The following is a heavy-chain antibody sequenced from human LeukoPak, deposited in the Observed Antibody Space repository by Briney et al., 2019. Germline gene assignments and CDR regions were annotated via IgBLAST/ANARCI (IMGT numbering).Heavy chain of an antibody. CDR3: AKESDFWSGYPIFFDY. V-gene: IGHV3-23*01. J-gene: IGHJ4*02. D-gene: IGHD3-3*01. Sequence: GGSLRLSCAASGFTFSSYAMSWVRQAPGKGLEWVSAISGSGGSTYYADSVKGRFTISRDNSKNTLYLQMNSLRAEDTAVYYCAKESDFWSGYPIFFDYWGQGTLVTVSS. CDR1: GFTFSSYA. CDR2: ISGSGGST.